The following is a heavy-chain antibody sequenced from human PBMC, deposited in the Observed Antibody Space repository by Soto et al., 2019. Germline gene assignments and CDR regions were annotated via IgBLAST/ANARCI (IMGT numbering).Heavy chain of an antibody. Sequence: GGSLRLSCVASGFTFSSYSMNWVRQAPGKGLEWVSSISSSSSYIYYADSVKGRFTISRDNAKNSLYLQMNSLRAEDTAVYYCASWSGGYYFYYWGPGTLVTVSS. CDR3: ASWSGGYYFYY. CDR2: ISSSSSYI. V-gene: IGHV3-21*01. D-gene: IGHD3-10*01. CDR1: GFTFSSYS. J-gene: IGHJ4*02.